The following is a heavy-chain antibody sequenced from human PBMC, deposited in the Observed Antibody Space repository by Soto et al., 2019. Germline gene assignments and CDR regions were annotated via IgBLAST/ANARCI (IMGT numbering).Heavy chain of an antibody. CDR1: GFTFSSYG. CDR3: AKEPILPYGDGHLYNWFPP. J-gene: IGHJ5*02. D-gene: IGHD2-15*01. Sequence: QVQLVESGGGVVQPGTSLRLSCVACGFTFSSYGMHGVRQAPGKGLEWLAVISYDGNIRYHADSVKGRFTISRDDSKNTLYLQMRSLRAEDPAIYYGAKEPILPYGDGHLYNWFPPWGQGPLVTLPS. V-gene: IGHV3-30*18. CDR2: ISYDGNIR.